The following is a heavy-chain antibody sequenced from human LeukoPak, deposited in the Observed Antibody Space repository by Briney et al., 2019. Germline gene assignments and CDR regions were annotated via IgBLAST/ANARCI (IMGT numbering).Heavy chain of an antibody. V-gene: IGHV4-59*01. CDR1: GGSISSYY. J-gene: IGHJ2*01. CDR2: IYYSGST. D-gene: IGHD2-21*02. CDR3: ARGADCGGDCLEYFDL. Sequence: SETLSLTCTVSGGSISSYYWGWIRQPPGKGLEWIGYIYYSGSTYYNPSLKSRVTISVGTSKNQFSLKLSSVTAADTAVYYCARGADCGGDCLEYFDLWGRGTLVTVSS.